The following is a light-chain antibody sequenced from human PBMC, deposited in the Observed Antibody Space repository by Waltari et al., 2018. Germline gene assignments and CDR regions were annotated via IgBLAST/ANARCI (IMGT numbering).Light chain of an antibody. Sequence: QSALTQPASVSGSPGQSITISCTGTSSDVGGYNSVSWYQQHPGKAPKLMIYDVNNRPSGVSNRFSGSKSANTASLTISGLQAEDEADYYCSSYTSSSTHVVFGGGTKLTVL. V-gene: IGLV2-14*03. J-gene: IGLJ2*01. CDR2: DVN. CDR3: SSYTSSSTHVV. CDR1: SSDVGGYNS.